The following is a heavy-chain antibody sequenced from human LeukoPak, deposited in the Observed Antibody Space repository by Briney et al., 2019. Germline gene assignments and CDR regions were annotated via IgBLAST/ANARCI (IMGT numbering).Heavy chain of an antibody. J-gene: IGHJ5*02. Sequence: SETLSLTCTVSGDSMSTYYWSFIRQRAGRGVEWIVRIYTSGTTWYSASLNSRVTMSVDTSKNQFSLRLTSVTAADTAIFYCARGDYYAGGGIIWFHPWSQRTMVTV. CDR1: GDSMSTYY. V-gene: IGHV4-4*07. CDR2: IYTSGTT. CDR3: ARGDYYAGGGIIWFHP. D-gene: IGHD3-16*01.